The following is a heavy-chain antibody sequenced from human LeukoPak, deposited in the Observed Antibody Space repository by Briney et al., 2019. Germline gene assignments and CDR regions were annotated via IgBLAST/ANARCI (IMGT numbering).Heavy chain of an antibody. D-gene: IGHD3-10*01. Sequence: GGSLRLSCAASGFSFSSYEMNWVRQAPGKGLEWVSYISSSGSTINYADSVKGRFTISRDNAKNSVYLQMNSLRAEDTAVYYCASQWFGDFYFDYWGQGTLVTVSS. CDR3: ASQWFGDFYFDY. CDR2: ISSSGSTI. CDR1: GFSFSSYE. J-gene: IGHJ4*02. V-gene: IGHV3-48*03.